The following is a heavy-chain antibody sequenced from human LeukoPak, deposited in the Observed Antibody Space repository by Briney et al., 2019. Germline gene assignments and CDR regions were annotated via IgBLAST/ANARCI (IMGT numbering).Heavy chain of an antibody. V-gene: IGHV3-23*01. CDR3: AKTYSSSWYTFDY. J-gene: IGHJ4*02. D-gene: IGHD6-13*01. Sequence: PGGSLRLSCAASGFTFSSYAMSWVRQAPGKGLEWVSGISGSGGSTYYADSVKGRFTISRDNSKNTLYLQMNSLRAEDTAIYYCAKTYSSSWYTFDYWGQGTLVTVSS. CDR2: ISGSGGST. CDR1: GFTFSSYA.